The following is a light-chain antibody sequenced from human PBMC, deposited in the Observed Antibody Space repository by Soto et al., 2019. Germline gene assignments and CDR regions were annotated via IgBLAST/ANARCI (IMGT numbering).Light chain of an antibody. CDR3: QQRYNWHLT. CDR2: DAS. CDR1: QSIDTY. V-gene: IGKV3D-11*02. Sequence: EIVLTQSPATLSSSPGERATLSCRASQSIDTYLAWYQQKPGQAPRLLIYDASDRATGIPARFSGSGSGTAFTLTISGLEHEDFEIYYCQQRYNWHLTLRGGTKVDIK. J-gene: IGKJ4*01.